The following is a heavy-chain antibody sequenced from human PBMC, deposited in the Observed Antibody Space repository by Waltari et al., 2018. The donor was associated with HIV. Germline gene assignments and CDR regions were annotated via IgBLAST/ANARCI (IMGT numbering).Heavy chain of an antibody. CDR3: AKPAAMASYGMDV. Sequence: QVQLVESGGGVVQPGRSLRLSCAASGFTFRSYGMHWVRQAPGKGVGWGAVKSYDGSNKYYADSVKGRFTISRDNSKNTLYLQMNSLRAEDTAVYYCAKPAAMASYGMDVWGQGTTVTVSS. CDR2: KSYDGSNK. V-gene: IGHV3-30*18. CDR1: GFTFRSYG. J-gene: IGHJ6*02. D-gene: IGHD5-18*01.